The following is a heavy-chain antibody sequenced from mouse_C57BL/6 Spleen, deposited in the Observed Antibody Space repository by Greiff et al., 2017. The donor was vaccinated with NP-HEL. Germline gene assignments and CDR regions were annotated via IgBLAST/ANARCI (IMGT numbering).Heavy chain of an antibody. J-gene: IGHJ1*03. Sequence: EVQLQQSGPELVKPGASVKIPCKASGYTFTDYNMDWVKQSHGKSLEWIGDINPNNGGTIYNQKFKGKATLTVDKSSSTAYMELRSLTSEDTAVYYCARREGLRRGYFDVWGTGTTVTVSS. D-gene: IGHD2-4*01. CDR1: GYTFTDYN. CDR3: ARREGLRRGYFDV. V-gene: IGHV1-18*01. CDR2: INPNNGGT.